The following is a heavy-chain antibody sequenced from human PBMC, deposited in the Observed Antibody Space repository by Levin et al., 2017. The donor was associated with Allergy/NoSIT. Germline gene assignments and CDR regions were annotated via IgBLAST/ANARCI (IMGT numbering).Heavy chain of an antibody. Sequence: SETLSLTCIVSGASIRSSKYYWGWFLQPPGKGLEWIGTISYSGSTYYNPSLQSRVRISVDTSKNHFSLKLTSVTAADTAVYYCASPPANIDYFQHWGQGSLLTVSS. CDR3: ASPPANIDYFQH. CDR2: ISYSGST. J-gene: IGHJ1*01. D-gene: IGHD1/OR15-1a*01. V-gene: IGHV4-39*01. CDR1: GASIRSSKYY.